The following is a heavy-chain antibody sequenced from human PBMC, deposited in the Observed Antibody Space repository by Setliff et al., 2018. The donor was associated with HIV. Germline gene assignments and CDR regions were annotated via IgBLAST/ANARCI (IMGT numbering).Heavy chain of an antibody. D-gene: IGHD3-9*01. V-gene: IGHV3-23*01. Sequence: ETLSLSCAASGFTFRSYAMSWVRQAPGKGLEWVSVITGGGGSTFYADSVKGRFTISRDNSKNTLHLQMISLRAEDTAVYYCAKKKGFYDVLTGMDYWGQGTLVTVSS. J-gene: IGHJ4*02. CDR3: AKKKGFYDVLTGMDY. CDR2: ITGGGGST. CDR1: GFTFRSYA.